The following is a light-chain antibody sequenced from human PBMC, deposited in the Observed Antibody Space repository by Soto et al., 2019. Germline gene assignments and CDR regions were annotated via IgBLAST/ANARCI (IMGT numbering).Light chain of an antibody. CDR1: QSFSGW. CDR3: QQYGSYPLT. Sequence: DIQMPQSTSTLSASVVYIFTITCLASQSFSGWLAWYQQKPGKVPNLLIYKASSLESGVPSRFSGSGSGTEFTLTISSLQPDDLATYYCQQYGSYPLTCGGGNKGDIK. CDR2: KAS. V-gene: IGKV1-5*03. J-gene: IGKJ4*01.